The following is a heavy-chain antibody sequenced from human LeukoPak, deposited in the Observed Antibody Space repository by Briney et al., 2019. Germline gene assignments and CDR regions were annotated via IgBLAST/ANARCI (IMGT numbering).Heavy chain of an antibody. CDR3: ARGLDPMSFDY. D-gene: IGHD3-22*01. CDR2: IYHSGST. CDR1: GYSISSGYY. V-gene: IGHV4-38-2*01. J-gene: IGHJ4*02. Sequence: TPSETLSLTCAVSGYSISSGYYWGWIRQPPGKGVGWIGSIYHSGSTYYNPSLKSRVTISVDTSNNQFSLKLSSVTAADTAVYYCARGLDPMSFDYWGQGTLVTVSS.